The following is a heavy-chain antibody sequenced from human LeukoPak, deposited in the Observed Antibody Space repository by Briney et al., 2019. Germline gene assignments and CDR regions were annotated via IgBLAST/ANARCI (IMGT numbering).Heavy chain of an antibody. D-gene: IGHD2-2*01. J-gene: IGHJ4*02. CDR1: GFTFSSYE. Sequence: GGSLRLSCAASGFTFSSYEMNWVRQAPGKGLEWVSYISSIGSTIYYADSVKGRFTISRDNAKNSLYLQMNSLRAEDTAVYYCAREGDCSSTSCYVLDYWGQGTLVTVSS. V-gene: IGHV3-48*03. CDR2: ISSIGSTI. CDR3: AREGDCSSTSCYVLDY.